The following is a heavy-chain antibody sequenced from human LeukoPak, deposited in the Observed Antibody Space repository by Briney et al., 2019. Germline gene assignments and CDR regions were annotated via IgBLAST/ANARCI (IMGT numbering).Heavy chain of an antibody. CDR1: GGSISSGGYS. CDR3: AREIGRDGYNRSFDY. J-gene: IGHJ4*02. Sequence: SETLSLTCAVSGGSISSGGYSWSWIRQPPGKGLEWIGYIYHSGNTSYSPSLKSRVTMSVDTSENQFSLNLSSVTAADTAVYYCAREIGRDGYNRSFDYWGQGTLVTVSS. CDR2: IYHSGNT. D-gene: IGHD5-24*01. V-gene: IGHV4-30-2*01.